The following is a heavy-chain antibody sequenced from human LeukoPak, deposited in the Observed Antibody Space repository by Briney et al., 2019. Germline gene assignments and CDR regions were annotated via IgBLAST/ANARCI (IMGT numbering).Heavy chain of an antibody. Sequence: GASVKVSCKASGGTFSSYGISWVRQAAGQGLEWMGRIIPILGLANHAQKFQDRLTITADKSTSTANMDLSSLRSDDTAVYYCAREIAEAGTSWLYHWGQGILVTVSS. CDR2: IIPILGLA. D-gene: IGHD6-13*01. CDR1: GGTFSSYG. CDR3: AREIAEAGTSWLYH. V-gene: IGHV1-69*04. J-gene: IGHJ5*02.